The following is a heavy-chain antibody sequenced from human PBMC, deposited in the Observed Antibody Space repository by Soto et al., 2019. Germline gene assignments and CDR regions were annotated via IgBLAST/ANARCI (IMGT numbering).Heavy chain of an antibody. CDR3: ARGSVYSSGWYIY. V-gene: IGHV1-69*01. Sequence: QVQLVQSGAEVKKPGSSVKVSCKASGGTFSSYAISWVRQAPGQGLEWMGGIIPIFGTGNYAQKFQGRVTITADESTSTAYMELSSMRSEDTAVYYGARGSVYSSGWYIYWGQGTLVTVSS. J-gene: IGHJ4*02. CDR2: IIPIFGTG. CDR1: GGTFSSYA. D-gene: IGHD6-19*01.